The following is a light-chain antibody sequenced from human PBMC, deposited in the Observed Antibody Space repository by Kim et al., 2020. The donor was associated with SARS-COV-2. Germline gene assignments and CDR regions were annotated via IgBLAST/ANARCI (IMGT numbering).Light chain of an antibody. V-gene: IGLV3-1*01. J-gene: IGLJ2*01. CDR2: QDN. CDR1: KLGERY. Sequence: VSVSPGQTASIACSGDKLGERYVCWYQQKPGQPPVLVICQDNKRPSGIPERFSGSNSGNTATLTISGTQAIDEADYWCQVVDSKVFGGGTQLTVL. CDR3: QVVDSKV.